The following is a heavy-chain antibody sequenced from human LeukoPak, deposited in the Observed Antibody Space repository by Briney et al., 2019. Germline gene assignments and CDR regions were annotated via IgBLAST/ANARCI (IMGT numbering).Heavy chain of an antibody. D-gene: IGHD3-10*01. Sequence: PGGSLRLSCAASGFTFSSYDMHWVRQATGKGLEWDSGIGTAGDTYYLGSVKGRFTISRENAKSSLCLQMNSLRAGDTAVYYCARGAGSGFDPWGQGTLVTVSS. J-gene: IGHJ5*02. CDR1: GFTFSSYD. V-gene: IGHV3-13*01. CDR3: ARGAGSGFDP. CDR2: IGTAGDT.